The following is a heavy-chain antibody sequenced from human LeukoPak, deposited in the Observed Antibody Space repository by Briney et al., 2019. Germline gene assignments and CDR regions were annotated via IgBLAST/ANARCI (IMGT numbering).Heavy chain of an antibody. V-gene: IGHV3-7*03. CDR1: GFTFSNYW. D-gene: IGHD2-15*01. CDR3: AKLVVVTATQWYFDL. J-gene: IGHJ2*01. Sequence: GGSLTLSCAASGFTFSNYWLGWLRQAPGKGLDWVANIKQDGSEKYYLDSGKGRFTISRDNAKNSLYLQMNSLRAEDTAVYYCAKLVVVTATQWYFDLWGRGTLVTVSS. CDR2: IKQDGSEK.